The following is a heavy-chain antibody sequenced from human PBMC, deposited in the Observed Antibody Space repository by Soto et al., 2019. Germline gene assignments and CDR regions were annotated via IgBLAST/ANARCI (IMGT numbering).Heavy chain of an antibody. D-gene: IGHD1-26*01. V-gene: IGHV4-4*07. Sequence: KTSETLSLTCTVSGGSIYTYSWTWIRQPAGKGLEWIGHIYSSGSANYNPSLKSRVSMSVDTSKNQFSLKLNSVTAADTAVYYCATIVGANDYWGQGTLVTVSS. CDR2: IYSSGSA. CDR3: ATIVGANDY. J-gene: IGHJ4*02. CDR1: GGSIYTYS.